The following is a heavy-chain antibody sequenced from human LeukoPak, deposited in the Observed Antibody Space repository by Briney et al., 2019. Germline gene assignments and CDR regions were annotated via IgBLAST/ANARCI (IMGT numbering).Heavy chain of an antibody. CDR1: GFTFSSYW. CDR3: ARDGLDSTGWLWNGIDY. J-gene: IGHJ4*02. CDR2: VNLDGSTK. D-gene: IGHD6-19*01. Sequence: GGSLRLSCAASGFTFSSYWMSWVRQAPGKGLEWVANVNLDGSTKYYVDSVKGRFTISRDNAKNSLYLQMNSLRAEDTAVYHCARDGLDSTGWLWNGIDYWGQGTLVTVSS. V-gene: IGHV3-7*01.